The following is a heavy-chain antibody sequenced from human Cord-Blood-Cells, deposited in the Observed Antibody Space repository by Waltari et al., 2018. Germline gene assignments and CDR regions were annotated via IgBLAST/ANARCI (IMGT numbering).Heavy chain of an antibody. CDR2: IYYSGST. CDR3: ARVFPVVVKENWYFDL. D-gene: IGHD2-15*01. Sequence: QVQLQESGPGLVKPSETLSLTCTVSGGSISSYYWSWIRPPPGKGLEWIGYIYYSGSTNYNPSLKSRVTISVDTSKNQFSLKLSSVTAADTAVYYCARVFPVVVKENWYFDLWGRGTLVTVSS. J-gene: IGHJ2*01. CDR1: GGSISSYY. V-gene: IGHV4-59*01.